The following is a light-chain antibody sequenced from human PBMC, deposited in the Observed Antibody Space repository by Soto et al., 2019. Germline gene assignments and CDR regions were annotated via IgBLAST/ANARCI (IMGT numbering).Light chain of an antibody. Sequence: QSALTQPASVSGSPGQSITISCTGTNSDVGSHNFASWYQQYPGKAPKLLIYEASKRPSGLSNRFSGSKSGNTASLTISGLKAEDEADYYCCSLTNGATWVFGGGTKLTVL. CDR1: NSDVGSHNF. CDR3: CSLTNGATWV. J-gene: IGLJ3*02. V-gene: IGLV2-23*01. CDR2: EAS.